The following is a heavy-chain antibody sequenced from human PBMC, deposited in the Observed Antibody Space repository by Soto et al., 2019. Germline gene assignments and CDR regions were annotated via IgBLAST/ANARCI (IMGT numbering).Heavy chain of an antibody. V-gene: IGHV3-33*01. CDR3: AGAQLYNWFDP. D-gene: IGHD6-13*01. J-gene: IGHJ5*02. CDR1: GFTFSSYG. Sequence: GGSLRLSCAASGFTFSSYGMHWVRQAPGKGLEWVAVIWYDGSNKYYADSVKGRFTISRDNSKNTLYLQMNSLRAEDTAVYYCAGAQLYNWFDPWGQGTLVTVSS. CDR2: IWYDGSNK.